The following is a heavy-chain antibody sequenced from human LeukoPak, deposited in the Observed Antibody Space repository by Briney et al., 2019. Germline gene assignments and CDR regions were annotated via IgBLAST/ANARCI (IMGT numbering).Heavy chain of an antibody. V-gene: IGHV1-2*06. CDR2: INPNSGGT. J-gene: IGHJ4*02. D-gene: IGHD3-22*01. Sequence: ASVKVSCKASGYTFTGYYMHWVRQAPGQGLEWMGRINPNSGGTNYAQKFQGRVTMTRDTSISTAYMEPSRLRSDDTAVYYCARSKSYYDSSGYDYWGQGTLVTVSS. CDR3: ARSKSYYDSSGYDY. CDR1: GYTFTGYY.